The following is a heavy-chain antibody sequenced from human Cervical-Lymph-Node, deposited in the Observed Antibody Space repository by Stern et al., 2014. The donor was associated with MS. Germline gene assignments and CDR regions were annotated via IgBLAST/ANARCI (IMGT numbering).Heavy chain of an antibody. D-gene: IGHD2-15*01. CDR2: IHPNSGGP. J-gene: IGHJ4*02. CDR3: ARDLHVVVVAVTGAY. Sequence: VQLVESGAEVQKPGASVKVSCKTSGYTFNDYYLHWVRQAPGQGLEWMGWIHPNSGGPNYAQKFRGRVTITMDTSINTAYMELRSLTSDDTAVYYCARDLHVVVVAVTGAYWGQGTLVTVSS. CDR1: GYTFNDYY. V-gene: IGHV1-2*02.